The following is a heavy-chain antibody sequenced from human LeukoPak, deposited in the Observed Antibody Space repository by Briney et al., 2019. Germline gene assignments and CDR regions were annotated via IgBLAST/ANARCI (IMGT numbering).Heavy chain of an antibody. CDR2: ISYDGSNK. V-gene: IGHV3-30*18. CDR1: GFTFSSYG. J-gene: IGHJ4*02. Sequence: GRSLRLSCAASGFTFSSYGMHWVRQAPGKGLEWVALISYDGSNKYYADSVKGRFTISRDNSKNTLYLQMNSLRAEDTALYYCSKDAGSGTYGTFDYWGQGTLVIVSS. D-gene: IGHD3-10*01. CDR3: SKDAGSGTYGTFDY.